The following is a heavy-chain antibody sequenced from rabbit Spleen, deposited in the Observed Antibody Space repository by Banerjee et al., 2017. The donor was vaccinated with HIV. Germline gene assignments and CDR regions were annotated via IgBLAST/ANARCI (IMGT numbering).Heavy chain of an antibody. CDR2: IYTGDGSA. D-gene: IGHD6-1*01. Sequence: QSLEESGGDLVKPGASLTLTCTASGFSFSSSYYMCWVRQAPGKGLEWIGCIYTGDGSAYYASWVNGRFTISKTSSTTVTLQMTSLAVADTATYFCARDTASSFSSYGMDLWGQGTLVTVS. V-gene: IGHV1S40*01. CDR3: ARDTASSFSSYGMDL. CDR1: GFSFSSSYY. J-gene: IGHJ6*01.